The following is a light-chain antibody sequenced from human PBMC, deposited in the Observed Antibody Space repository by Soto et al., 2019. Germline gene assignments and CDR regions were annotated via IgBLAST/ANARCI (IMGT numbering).Light chain of an antibody. J-gene: IGKJ2*01. CDR3: QQYNNWPPFT. Sequence: EIVMTQSPLTLSVSPGERATLSCRASQSVTSNLAWYQQKPGQAPRLLIYGASSRATGIPARFRGGGSGTDFALTISTLQSDDVAIYCCQQYNNWPPFTFGQGTKVEIK. CDR1: QSVTSN. CDR2: GAS. V-gene: IGKV3-15*01.